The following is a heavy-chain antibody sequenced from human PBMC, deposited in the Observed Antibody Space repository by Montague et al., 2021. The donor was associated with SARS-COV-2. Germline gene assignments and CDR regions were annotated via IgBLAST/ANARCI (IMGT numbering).Heavy chain of an antibody. J-gene: IGHJ3*01. CDR2: IGTSSLYI. CDR1: GFTFNKYS. V-gene: IGHV3-21*01. D-gene: IGHD5/OR15-5a*01. CDR3: ARAHSGSYSVGGDAFDL. Sequence: SLRLSCAASGFTFNKYSMNWVRQAPGKGLEWVSSIGTSSLYIYYTDSVKGRFTVARANAKNSVFLEMNSLRVEDTAVYYCARAHSGSYSVGGDAFDLWGRGTLVTVSS.